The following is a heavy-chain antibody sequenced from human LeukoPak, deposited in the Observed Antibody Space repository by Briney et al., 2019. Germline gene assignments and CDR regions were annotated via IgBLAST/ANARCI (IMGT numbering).Heavy chain of an antibody. CDR3: ARGRSAAGLWGAFDI. Sequence: SETLSLTCTVSGGSISSSSYYWGWIRQPPGKGLEWIGSIYYSGSTYYNPSLKSRVTISIDTSKNQFSLKLSSVTAADTAVYFCARGRSAAGLWGAFDIWGQGTMVTVSS. D-gene: IGHD6-13*01. CDR2: IYYSGST. CDR1: GGSISSSSYY. V-gene: IGHV4-39*07. J-gene: IGHJ3*02.